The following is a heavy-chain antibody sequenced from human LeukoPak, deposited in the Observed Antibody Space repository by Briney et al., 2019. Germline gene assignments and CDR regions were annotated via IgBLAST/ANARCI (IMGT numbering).Heavy chain of an antibody. V-gene: IGHV4-4*07. J-gene: IGHJ4*02. CDR1: GGFISSYC. CDR2: IYTSGST. Sequence: SETLSLTCTVSGGFISSYCWSWIRQPAGKGLEWIGRIYTSGSTNYNPSLKSRVTMSVDTSKNQFSLKLGSVTAADTAVYYCAREKLGGSYYFDYWGQGTLVTVSS. CDR3: AREKLGGSYYFDY. D-gene: IGHD1-26*01.